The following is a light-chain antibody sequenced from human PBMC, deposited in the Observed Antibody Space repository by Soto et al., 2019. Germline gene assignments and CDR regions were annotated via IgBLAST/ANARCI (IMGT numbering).Light chain of an antibody. CDR2: GVT. Sequence: QSALTQPASVSGSPGQSITISCTGTSSDVGGYNYVSWYQQHPGKAPKLMIYGVTNRPSGVSNRFSGSKSGNTASLTISGLQAEEEDDYYCSSYTSSTTLSVVFGGGTKVTVL. J-gene: IGLJ2*01. V-gene: IGLV2-14*01. CDR1: SSDVGGYNY. CDR3: SSYTSSTTLSVV.